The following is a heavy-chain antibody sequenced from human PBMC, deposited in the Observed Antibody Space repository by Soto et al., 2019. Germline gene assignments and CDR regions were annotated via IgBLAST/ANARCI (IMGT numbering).Heavy chain of an antibody. D-gene: IGHD2-2*01. CDR1: GGTFSSYA. J-gene: IGHJ6*02. CDR3: ARHVCISTSCSYYYYYSMDV. Sequence: QVQLVQSGAEVKKPGSSVKVSCKTSGGTFSSYAISWVRQAPGQGREWMEGIIPIFDTANYAQKIQGRVTITEAEATSTAYMELSSLRSEDTAVYYCARHVCISTSCSYYYYYSMDVWGQGTTVTVTS. V-gene: IGHV1-69*12. CDR2: IIPIFDTA.